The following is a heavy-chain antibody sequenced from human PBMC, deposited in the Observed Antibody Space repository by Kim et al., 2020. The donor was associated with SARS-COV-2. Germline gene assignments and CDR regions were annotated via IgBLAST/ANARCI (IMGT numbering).Heavy chain of an antibody. Sequence: SETLSLTYTVSGGSISSYYWSWIRQPPGKGLEWIGYIYYSGSTNYNPSLKSRVTISVDTSKNQFSLKLSSVTAADTAVYYCARHGGARWLQSTSWYFDLWGRGTLVTVSS. CDR3: ARHGGARWLQSTSWYFDL. V-gene: IGHV4-59*08. D-gene: IGHD5-12*01. CDR1: GGSISSYY. CDR2: IYYSGST. J-gene: IGHJ2*01.